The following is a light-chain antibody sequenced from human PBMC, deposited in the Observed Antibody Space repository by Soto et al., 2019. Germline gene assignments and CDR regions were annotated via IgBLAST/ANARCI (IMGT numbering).Light chain of an antibody. J-gene: IGKJ4*01. Sequence: DIQLTQSPSTLSASVGDRVTITCRVSQSFSSWLAWYQQKPGKAPKLLIYKASTLESGVPSRFSGSGSETEFTLTISSLQPDDFATYYCQQSTTFGGGTKVE. CDR3: QQSTT. CDR1: QSFSSW. V-gene: IGKV1-5*03. CDR2: KAS.